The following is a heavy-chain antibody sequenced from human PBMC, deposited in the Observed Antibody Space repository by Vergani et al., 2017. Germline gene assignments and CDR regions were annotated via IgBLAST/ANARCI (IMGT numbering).Heavy chain of an antibody. J-gene: IGHJ5*02. V-gene: IGHV3-7*01. CDR1: GFNFQIYW. CDR2: IKQDGSED. CDR3: ARARKFRFGVVWENWFDP. D-gene: IGHD3-3*01. Sequence: EVLLVESGGDLVQPGGSLRLSCEASGFNFQIYWMGWVRQTAEKGLEWVANIKQDGSEDYYVDSVKGRFTISRDNAKNTLFLQMNSLRAEDTAVYYCARARKFRFGVVWENWFDPWGQGTLVTVSS.